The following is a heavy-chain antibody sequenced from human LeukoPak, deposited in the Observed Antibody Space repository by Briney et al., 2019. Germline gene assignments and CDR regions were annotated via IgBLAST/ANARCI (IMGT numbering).Heavy chain of an antibody. Sequence: PGGSLRLSCAGSGFTFSAYAIHWVRQAPGKGLEWVAMIWYDGTNQNYADSAKGRFTISRDNSKNTVYLQMSGLRPADTAVYYCARDAEDYFDSSASFDSWGQGTLVTVSS. V-gene: IGHV3-30*04. D-gene: IGHD3-22*01. CDR3: ARDAEDYFDSSASFDS. CDR2: IWYDGTNQ. CDR1: GFTFSAYA. J-gene: IGHJ4*02.